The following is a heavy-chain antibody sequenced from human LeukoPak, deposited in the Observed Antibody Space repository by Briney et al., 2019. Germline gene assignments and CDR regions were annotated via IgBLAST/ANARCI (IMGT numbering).Heavy chain of an antibody. V-gene: IGHV1-2*02. J-gene: IGHJ4*02. CDR2: INPNSGGT. CDR3: AREEGDSSGYYGY. D-gene: IGHD3-22*01. Sequence: ASVKVSCXASGYTFTGYYMHWVRQAPGQGLEWMGWINPNSGGTNYAQKFQGRVTMTRDTSISTAYMELSRLRSDDTAVYYCAREEGDSSGYYGYWGQGTLVTVSS. CDR1: GYTFTGYY.